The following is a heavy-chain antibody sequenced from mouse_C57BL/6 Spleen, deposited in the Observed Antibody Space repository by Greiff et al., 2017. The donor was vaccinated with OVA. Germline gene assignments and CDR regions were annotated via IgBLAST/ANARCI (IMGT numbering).Heavy chain of an antibody. CDR1: GYTFNSYW. J-gene: IGHJ2*01. CDR2: IHPNSGST. D-gene: IGHD1-1*01. V-gene: IGHV1-64*01. Sequence: VQLQQPGAELVKPGASVKLSCKASGYTFNSYWMHWVKQRPGQGLEWIGMIHPNSGSTNYNEKFKSKATLTVDKSSSTAYMQLSSLTSEDSAVYYCARKAVVAHFDYWGQGTTLTVSS. CDR3: ARKAVVAHFDY.